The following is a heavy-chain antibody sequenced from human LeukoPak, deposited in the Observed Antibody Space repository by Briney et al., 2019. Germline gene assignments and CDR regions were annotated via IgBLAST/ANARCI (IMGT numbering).Heavy chain of an antibody. D-gene: IGHD6-13*01. CDR1: GFTFSSYA. V-gene: IGHV3-30*04. Sequence: GGSLRLSCAASGFTFSSYAMHWVRQAPGKGLEWVAVISYDGSNKYYADSVKGRFTISRDNAKNSLYLQMNSLRAEDTAVYYCARGSSSWYGYWGQGTLVTVSS. CDR2: ISYDGSNK. J-gene: IGHJ4*02. CDR3: ARGSSSWYGY.